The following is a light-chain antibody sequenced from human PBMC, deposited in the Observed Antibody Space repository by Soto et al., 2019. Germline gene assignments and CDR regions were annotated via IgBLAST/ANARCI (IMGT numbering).Light chain of an antibody. CDR3: QHGNRSLCT. J-gene: IGKJ2*02. CDR2: NGY. V-gene: IGKV1-5*01. Sequence: DIQRTQSPSTLSASVGDRVISTCRASQNVGSGLASYQQRPGSAPNLLIYNGYDLESGVTSRFLGSGSETEFTLIISSLQADDFSTYYCQHGNRSLCTFGQGPMLEIK. CDR1: QNVGSG.